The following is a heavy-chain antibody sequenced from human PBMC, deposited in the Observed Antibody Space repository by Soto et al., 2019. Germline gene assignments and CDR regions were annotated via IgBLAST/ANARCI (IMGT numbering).Heavy chain of an antibody. J-gene: IGHJ4*02. D-gene: IGHD3-10*01. CDR1: GFTFDDYA. V-gene: IGHV3-9*01. CDR2: ISWNSGSI. CDR3: AKVPGGAMVRGAGLFDY. Sequence: GGSLRLSCAASGFTFDDYAMHWVRQAPGKGLEWVSGISWNSGSIGYADSVKGRFTISRDNAKNSLYLQMNSLRAEDTALYYCAKVPGGAMVRGAGLFDYWGQGTLVTVSS.